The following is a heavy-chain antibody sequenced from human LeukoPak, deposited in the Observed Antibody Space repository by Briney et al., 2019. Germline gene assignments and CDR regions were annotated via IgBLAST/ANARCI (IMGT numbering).Heavy chain of an antibody. V-gene: IGHV3-21*01. D-gene: IGHD6-13*01. CDR1: GFTSSSYS. Sequence: GGSLRLSCAASGFTSSSYSMNWVRQAPGKGLEWVSSISRDSSYIYYADSVKGRFTISRDNAKNSLYLQMNSLRAEDTAVYYCAKEVTAAVDYWGQGTLVTVSS. J-gene: IGHJ4*02. CDR3: AKEVTAAVDY. CDR2: ISRDSSYI.